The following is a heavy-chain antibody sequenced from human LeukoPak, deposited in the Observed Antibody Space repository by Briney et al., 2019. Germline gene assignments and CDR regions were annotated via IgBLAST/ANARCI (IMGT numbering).Heavy chain of an antibody. CDR2: IYYSGST. J-gene: IGHJ6*03. CDR1: GGSISSYY. V-gene: IGHV4-59*01. Sequence: SETLSLTCTVSGGSISSYYWSWIRQPPGKGLEWIGYIYYSGSTNYNPSLKSRVTISVDTSKNQFSLKLSSVTAADTAVYYCARSATPYSSSSRYYDYYMDVWGKGTTVTVSS. CDR3: ARSATPYSSSSRYYDYYMDV. D-gene: IGHD6-6*01.